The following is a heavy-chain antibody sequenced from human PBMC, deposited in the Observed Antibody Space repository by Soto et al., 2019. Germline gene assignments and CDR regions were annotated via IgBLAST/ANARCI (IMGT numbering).Heavy chain of an antibody. J-gene: IGHJ5*02. D-gene: IGHD3-22*01. V-gene: IGHV2-5*02. Sequence: GSGPTLVNPTQTLTLTCTFSGFSLSTSGGGVGWIRQPPGKALEWLALIYWDDDKRYSPSLKSRLTITKDTSKNQVVLTMTNMDPVDTATYYCAHSLIGYYYDSSGSNWFDPWGQGTLVTVCS. CDR2: IYWDDDK. CDR1: GFSLSTSGGG. CDR3: AHSLIGYYYDSSGSNWFDP.